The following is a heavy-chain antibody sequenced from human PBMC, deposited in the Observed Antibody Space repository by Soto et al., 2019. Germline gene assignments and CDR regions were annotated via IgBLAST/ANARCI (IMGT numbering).Heavy chain of an antibody. D-gene: IGHD3-16*01. CDR3: AKVQKITALSDFDS. CDR1: GFTFRSYG. Sequence: QVQLVESGGGVVQPGRSLRLSCEASGFTFRSYGMHWVRQAPGKGLEWVAVVSYDGSNKLYAASVKDRFIISRDNSKNTLYLQMNSLRAEDTALYYCAKVQKITALSDFDSWGQGTLVTVSS. V-gene: IGHV3-30*18. CDR2: VSYDGSNK. J-gene: IGHJ4*02.